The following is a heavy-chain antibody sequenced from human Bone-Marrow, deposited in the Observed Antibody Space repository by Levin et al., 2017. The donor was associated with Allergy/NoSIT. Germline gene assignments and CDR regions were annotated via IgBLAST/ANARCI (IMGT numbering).Heavy chain of an antibody. Sequence: HPGGSLRLSCVASGFTVSSNYMSWVRQSPGKRLEWVSIVYSGGTTFYADSVRGRFTISRDISKNTVYLQMNSLRAEDTAVYYCARDRRKDGDWYLDLWGRGTLVSVSS. D-gene: IGHD4-17*01. CDR3: ARDRRKDGDWYLDL. V-gene: IGHV3-53*01. J-gene: IGHJ2*01. CDR2: VYSGGTT. CDR1: GFTVSSNY.